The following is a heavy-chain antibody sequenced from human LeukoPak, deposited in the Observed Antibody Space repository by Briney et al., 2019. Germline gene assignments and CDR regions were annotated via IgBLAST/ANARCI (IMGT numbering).Heavy chain of an antibody. V-gene: IGHV4-59*11. J-gene: IGHJ4*02. CDR3: ARGRFSSGAFDF. CDR1: GGSISGHY. Sequence: SETLSLTCSVSGGSISGHYWNWIRQPPGKGLEWIGYIYYTGTTNCNPSLKSRVAISVDTSKNQFSLKLNSVTAADTAVYYCARGRFSSGAFDFWGQGTLVTVSS. D-gene: IGHD6-19*01. CDR2: IYYTGTT.